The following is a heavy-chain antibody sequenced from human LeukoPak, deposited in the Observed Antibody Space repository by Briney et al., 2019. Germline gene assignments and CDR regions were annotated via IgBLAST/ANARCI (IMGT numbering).Heavy chain of an antibody. J-gene: IGHJ4*02. CDR1: SDFLRSSDYY. CDR2: IYYSGGT. D-gene: IGHD3-10*01. V-gene: IGHV4-39*01. CDR3: ARHVKDAYGAGSHFDY. Sequence: PSETLSLTCTVYSDFLRSSDYYWGWVRQPPGKGLEWIGSIYYSGGTYYNPSLKSRVTISVDTSKNQFSLKVSSVTAADTAVYYCARHVKDAYGAGSHFDYWGQGTLVIVSS.